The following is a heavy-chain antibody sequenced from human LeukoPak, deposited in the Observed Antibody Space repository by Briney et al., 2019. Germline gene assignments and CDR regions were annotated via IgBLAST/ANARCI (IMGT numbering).Heavy chain of an antibody. CDR2: IWYDGSNK. J-gene: IGHJ4*02. V-gene: IGHV3-33*01. Sequence: GRSLRLSCAASGFTFSSYGMHWVRQAPGKGLEWVAVIWYDGSNKYYADSAKGRFTISRDNSKNTLYLQMNSLRAEDTAVYYCARVKSIAVAAPGYWGQGTLVTVSS. CDR1: GFTFSSYG. D-gene: IGHD6-19*01. CDR3: ARVKSIAVAAPGY.